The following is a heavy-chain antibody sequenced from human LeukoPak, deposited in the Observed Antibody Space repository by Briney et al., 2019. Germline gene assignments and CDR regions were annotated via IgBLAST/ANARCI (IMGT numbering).Heavy chain of an antibody. Sequence: GGSLRLSCAASGFTFSSYAMHWVRQAPGKGLEWVAVISYDGSNKYYADSVKGRFTISRDNSKNTLYLQMNSLRAEDTAVYYCARPEHYGAFDIWGQGTMVTVSS. CDR1: GFTFSSYA. CDR2: ISYDGSNK. V-gene: IGHV3-30-3*01. J-gene: IGHJ3*02. D-gene: IGHD3-10*01. CDR3: ARPEHYGAFDI.